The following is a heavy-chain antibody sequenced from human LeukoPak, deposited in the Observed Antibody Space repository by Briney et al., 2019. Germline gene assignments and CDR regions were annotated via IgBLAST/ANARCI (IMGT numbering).Heavy chain of an antibody. D-gene: IGHD3-3*01. CDR3: ARSTSITIFGVVEDGFDY. CDR2: IYYSGTT. CDR1: GGSISSYY. J-gene: IGHJ4*02. Sequence: SETLSLTCTVSGGSISSYYWSWIRQPPGKGLEWIGYIYYSGTTNYNPSLKSRVTISVDTSKNQFSLKLSSVTAADTAVYYCARSTSITIFGVVEDGFDYWGQGTLVTVSS. V-gene: IGHV4-59*01.